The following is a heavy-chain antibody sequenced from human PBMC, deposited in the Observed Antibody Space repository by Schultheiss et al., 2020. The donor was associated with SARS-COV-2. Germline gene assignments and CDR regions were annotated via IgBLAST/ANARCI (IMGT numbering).Heavy chain of an antibody. V-gene: IGHV1-69*13. CDR1: GGTFSSYA. D-gene: IGHD6-13*01. J-gene: IGHJ2*01. CDR3: ARDRQLGDWYFDL. Sequence: SVKVSCKASGGTFSSYAISWVRQAPGQGLEWMGRINPIFGTANYAQKFQGRVTITADESTSTAYMELSILISEDTAVYYCARDRQLGDWYFDLWGRGTLVTVSS. CDR2: INPIFGTA.